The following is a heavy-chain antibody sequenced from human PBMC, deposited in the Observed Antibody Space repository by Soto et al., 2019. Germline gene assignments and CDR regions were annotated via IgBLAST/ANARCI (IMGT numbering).Heavy chain of an antibody. D-gene: IGHD4-17*01. Sequence: EVQLVESGGGLVQRGRSLRLSCVASGFTADDYAMHWVRQAPGKGLEWVSGISSNSDTIDYADSVKGRFTISRDNAKNSLFLKMNSLRPEDTALYYCEKDMKWGGMTTIHYFDSWGQGTLVTVSS. V-gene: IGHV3-9*02. CDR2: ISSNSDTI. CDR3: EKDMKWGGMTTIHYFDS. CDR1: GFTADDYA. J-gene: IGHJ4*02.